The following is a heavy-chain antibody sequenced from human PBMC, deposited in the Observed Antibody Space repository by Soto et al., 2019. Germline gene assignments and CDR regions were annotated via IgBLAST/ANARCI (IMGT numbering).Heavy chain of an antibody. Sequence: TLSLTCTVSGGSISSYYWSWIRQPPGKGLEWIGYIYYSGSTNYNPSLKSRVTISVDTSKNQFSLKLSSVTAADTAVYYCAREGSSGYLYYFEYWGQGTLVTVSS. J-gene: IGHJ4*02. CDR2: IYYSGST. CDR1: GGSISSYY. V-gene: IGHV4-59*01. D-gene: IGHD3-22*01. CDR3: AREGSSGYLYYFEY.